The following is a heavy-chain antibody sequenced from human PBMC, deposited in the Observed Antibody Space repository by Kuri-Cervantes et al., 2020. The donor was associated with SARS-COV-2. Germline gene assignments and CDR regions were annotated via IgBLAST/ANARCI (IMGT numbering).Heavy chain of an antibody. V-gene: IGHV3-64D*08. CDR3: VKGYCSSTSCYRGGY. D-gene: IGHD2-2*02. Sequence: GGSLRLSCSASGFTFSSYAMHWVRQAPGKGLEYVSAISSNGGSTYYADSVKGRFTISRDNSKNTQYLQMSSLRADDTAVYYCVKGYCSSTSCYRGGYWGQGTLVTVSS. CDR2: ISSNGGST. J-gene: IGHJ4*02. CDR1: GFTFSSYA.